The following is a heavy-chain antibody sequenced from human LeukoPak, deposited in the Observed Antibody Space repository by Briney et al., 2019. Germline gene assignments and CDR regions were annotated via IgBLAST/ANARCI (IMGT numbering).Heavy chain of an antibody. J-gene: IGHJ4*02. Sequence: SETLSLTCTVSGGSISSYYWSWIRRTPGKGLEWIGYIYYSGSNNYNPSLKSRVTISVDTSKNQFFLKLSSVTAADTAVYYCARHVRYGWGYDWGDYFDYWGQGTLVTVSS. V-gene: IGHV4-59*01. CDR3: ARHVRYGWGYDWGDYFDY. CDR2: IYYSGSN. D-gene: IGHD5-12*01. CDR1: GGSISSYY.